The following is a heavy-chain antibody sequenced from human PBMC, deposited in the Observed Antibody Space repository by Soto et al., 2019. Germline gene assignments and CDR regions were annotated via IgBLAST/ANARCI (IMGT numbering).Heavy chain of an antibody. CDR1: GFTFSSYS. Sequence: EVQVVESGGGLVKPGGSLRLSCAASGFTFSSYSMNWVCQAPGKGLEWVSSITGVGTYIFYADSVRGRFSISRDNANNSLYLHMNSLRADDTAVYYCARDSIYRSGLFDSWGQGTLVTVSS. V-gene: IGHV3-21*01. D-gene: IGHD6-19*01. CDR3: ARDSIYRSGLFDS. CDR2: ITGVGTYI. J-gene: IGHJ4*02.